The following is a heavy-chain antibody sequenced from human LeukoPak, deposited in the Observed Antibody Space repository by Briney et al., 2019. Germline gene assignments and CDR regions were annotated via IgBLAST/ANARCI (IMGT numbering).Heavy chain of an antibody. Sequence: GGSLRLSCAASGFTFSSYSMNWVRQAPGKGLEWVSSITNRSNYIYDVDSVKGRFTISRDNAKNSLYLQMNSLRAEDTAVYYCARERYDILTGYSADAFGIWGQGTVVTVSS. D-gene: IGHD3-9*01. CDR1: GFTFSSYS. V-gene: IGHV3-21*01. J-gene: IGHJ3*02. CDR3: ARERYDILTGYSADAFGI. CDR2: ITNRSNYI.